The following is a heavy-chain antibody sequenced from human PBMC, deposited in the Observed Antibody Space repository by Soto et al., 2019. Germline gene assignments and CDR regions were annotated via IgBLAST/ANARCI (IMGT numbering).Heavy chain of an antibody. CDR2: IYPGDSDT. CDR3: ARQWRGYCSGGSCYTDAFDI. Sequence: GESLKISCKGSGYSFTSYWIGWVRQMPGKGLEWMGIIYPGDSDTRYSPSFQGQVTTSADKSISTAYLQWSSLKASDTAIYYCARQWRGYCSGGSCYTDAFDIWGQGTMVTVSS. V-gene: IGHV5-51*01. J-gene: IGHJ3*02. CDR1: GYSFTSYW. D-gene: IGHD2-15*01.